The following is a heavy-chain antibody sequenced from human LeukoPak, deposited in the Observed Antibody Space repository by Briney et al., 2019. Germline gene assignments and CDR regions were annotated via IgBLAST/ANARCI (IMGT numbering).Heavy chain of an antibody. CDR2: INPNSGGT. V-gene: IGHV1-2*02. J-gene: IGHJ4*02. CDR3: ASLGYCSSTSCYGEERENDY. CDR1: GYTSTGYY. Sequence: ASVKGSCKASGYTSTGYYMHWVRQAPGQGLEWMGWINPNSGGTNYAQKFQGRVTMTRDTSISTAYMELSRLRSDDTAVYYCASLGYCSSTSCYGEERENDYWGQGTLVTVSS. D-gene: IGHD2-2*01.